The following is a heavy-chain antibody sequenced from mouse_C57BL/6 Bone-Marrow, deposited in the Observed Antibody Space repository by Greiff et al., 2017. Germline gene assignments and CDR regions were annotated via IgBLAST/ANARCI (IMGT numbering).Heavy chain of an antibody. V-gene: IGHV1-81*01. CDR3: AGKLTPH. Sequence: QVQLKESGAELARPGASVKLSCKASGYTFTSYGISWVKQRTGQGLEWIGEINPRSGNPYYNEKFKGKATLTADKSSSTACIELRSLTSVDAAVDFYAGKLTPHWGQGTLLTVSA. CDR1: GYTFTSYG. CDR2: INPRSGNP. J-gene: IGHJ3*01.